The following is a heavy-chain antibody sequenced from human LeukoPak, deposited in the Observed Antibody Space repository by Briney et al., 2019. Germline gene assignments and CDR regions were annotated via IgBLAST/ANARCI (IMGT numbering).Heavy chain of an antibody. D-gene: IGHD3-10*01. CDR1: GYTFTSYG. Sequence: ASVKVSCKASGYTFTSYGISWVRQAPGQGLEWMGWISAYNSNTSYAQKLQGRVAMTTDTSTSTAYMELRSLRSDDTAVYYCARSRSGSYYNPNFDYWGQGTLVTVSS. CDR2: ISAYNSNT. V-gene: IGHV1-18*04. J-gene: IGHJ4*02. CDR3: ARSRSGSYYNPNFDY.